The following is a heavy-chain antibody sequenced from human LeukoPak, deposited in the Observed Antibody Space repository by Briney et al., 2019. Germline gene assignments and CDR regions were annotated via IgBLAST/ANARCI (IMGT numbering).Heavy chain of an antibody. CDR3: ARARWCTNGVCSNYFDY. D-gene: IGHD2-8*01. J-gene: IGHJ4*02. V-gene: IGHV4-38-2*02. CDR2: IYHSGST. CDR1: GYSISSGYY. Sequence: SETLSLTCTVSGYSISSGYYWGWIRPPPGKGLEWIGSIYHSGSTYYNPSLKSRVTISVDTSKNQFSLKLSSVTAADTAVYYCARARWCTNGVCSNYFDYWGQGTLVTVSS.